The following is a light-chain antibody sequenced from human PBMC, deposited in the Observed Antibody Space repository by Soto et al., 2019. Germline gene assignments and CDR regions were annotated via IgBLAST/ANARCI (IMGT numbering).Light chain of an antibody. V-gene: IGKV3-20*01. CDR1: QSVSGNY. J-gene: IGKJ3*01. CDR3: QHYGGSPAFS. Sequence: EIVLTQSPGTLSLSPWERATLSCRTSQSVSGNYLAWYQQKSGQAPRLLIYAASSRATGIPDRFSGSGSGTDFTLIISRLEPEDVAVYSCQHYGGSPAFSFGPGTRVDI. CDR2: AAS.